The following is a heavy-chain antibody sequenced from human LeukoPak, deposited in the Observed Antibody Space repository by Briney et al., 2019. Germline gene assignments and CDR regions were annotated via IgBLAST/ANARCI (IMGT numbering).Heavy chain of an antibody. CDR1: GYSISSGYY. CDR2: IYHSGST. J-gene: IGHJ4*02. D-gene: IGHD4-23*01. V-gene: IGHV4-38-2*01. Sequence: SETLSLTCAVSGYSISSGYYWGWIRQPPGKGLEWIGSIYHSGSTYYNPSLKSRVTISVDTSKNQFSLKLSSVTAADTAVYYCARHSLSVTYFDYRGQRTLVTVSS. CDR3: ARHSLSVTYFDY.